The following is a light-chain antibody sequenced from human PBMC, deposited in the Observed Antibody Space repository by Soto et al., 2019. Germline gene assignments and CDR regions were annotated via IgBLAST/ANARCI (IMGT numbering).Light chain of an antibody. CDR2: VNSDGSH. CDR1: SRHSSYA. CDR3: QTWGTGIQV. J-gene: IGLJ2*01. Sequence: QLVLTQPHSASASLGASVKLTCTLSSRHSSYAIAWHQHQAERGPRFLMKVNSDGSHTNGDGIPSRFSGSSSGAERYLTISRLQSEDEADYYCQTWGTGIQVFGGGTKLTVL. V-gene: IGLV4-69*02.